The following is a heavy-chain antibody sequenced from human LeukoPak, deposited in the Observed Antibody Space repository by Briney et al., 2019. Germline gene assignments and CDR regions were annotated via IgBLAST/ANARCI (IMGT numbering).Heavy chain of an antibody. CDR1: GFTFSSYW. D-gene: IGHD3-10*02. Sequence: GGSLRLSCAASGFTFSSYWMNWARQAPGKGLEWVASINHNGNVNYYVDSVKGRFTISRDNAKNSLYLQMSNLRAEDTAVYYCARMGVEGITMSGVYGMDVWGQGTTVTVSS. CDR2: INHNGNVN. CDR3: ARMGVEGITMSGVYGMDV. J-gene: IGHJ6*02. V-gene: IGHV3-7*03.